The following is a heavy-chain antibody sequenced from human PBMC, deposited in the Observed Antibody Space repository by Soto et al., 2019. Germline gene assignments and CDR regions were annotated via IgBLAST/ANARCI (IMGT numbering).Heavy chain of an antibody. CDR3: ARALVGATWPDFDY. Sequence: ASVKVSCKASGYTFTGYYMHWVRQAPGQGLEWMGWINPNSGGTNYAQKFKGRVTMTRDTSISTAYMELSRLRSDDTAVYYCARALVGATWPDFDYWGQGTLVTVSS. V-gene: IGHV1-2*02. D-gene: IGHD1-26*01. CDR1: GYTFTGYY. J-gene: IGHJ4*02. CDR2: INPNSGGT.